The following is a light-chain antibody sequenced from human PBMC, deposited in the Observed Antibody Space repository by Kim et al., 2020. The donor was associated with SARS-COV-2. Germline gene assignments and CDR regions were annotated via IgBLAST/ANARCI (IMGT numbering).Light chain of an antibody. V-gene: IGLV1-40*01. CDR3: QSYDRSLSAWV. CDR1: SSNIGAGYD. Sequence: QSGLTQPPSVSGAPGQRVTISCTGSSSNIGAGYDAHWYQQVPGAAPKLLIYDNNKRPSGVPDRFSGSKSDTSASLAITGLQTEDEADYYCQSYDRSLSAWVFGGGTQLTVL. J-gene: IGLJ3*02. CDR2: DNN.